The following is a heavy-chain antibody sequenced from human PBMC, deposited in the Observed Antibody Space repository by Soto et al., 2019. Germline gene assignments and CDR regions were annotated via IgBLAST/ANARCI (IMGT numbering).Heavy chain of an antibody. CDR2: INAGNGNT. J-gene: IGHJ5*02. CDR1: GYTFTSYA. Sequence: GASVKVSCKASGYTFTSYAMHWVRQAPGQRLEWMGWINAGNGNTKYSQKFQGRVTITRDTSASTAYMELSSLRSEDTAVYYCARPRIAAAGMAWFDPWGQGTLVTVSS. V-gene: IGHV1-3*01. CDR3: ARPRIAAAGMAWFDP. D-gene: IGHD6-13*01.